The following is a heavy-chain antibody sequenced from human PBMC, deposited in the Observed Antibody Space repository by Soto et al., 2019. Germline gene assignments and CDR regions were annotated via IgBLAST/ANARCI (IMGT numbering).Heavy chain of an antibody. CDR3: ARGVDTAIDPLLY. D-gene: IGHD5-18*01. CDR2: IIPIFGTA. Sequence: ASGKVPCNASGGTFSSYAISWVRQAPGQGLEWMGGIIPIFGTANYAQKFQGRVTITADESTSTAYMELSSLRSEDTAVYYCARGVDTAIDPLLYWGQGTLVTVSS. J-gene: IGHJ4*02. CDR1: GGTFSSYA. V-gene: IGHV1-69*01.